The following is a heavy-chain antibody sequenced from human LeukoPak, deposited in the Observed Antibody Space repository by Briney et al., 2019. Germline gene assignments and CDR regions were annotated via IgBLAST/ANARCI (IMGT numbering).Heavy chain of an antibody. CDR2: IYYSGST. Sequence: PSETLSLTCTVSGGSISSNYWSWIRQPPGQGPEWIGYIYYSGSTNYNPSLKSRVTISVDTSKNQYSLKLSSVTAADTAVYYCARVGVELHQPLDYWGRGTLVTVSS. D-gene: IGHD1-7*01. J-gene: IGHJ4*02. CDR3: ARVGVELHQPLDY. V-gene: IGHV4-59*12. CDR1: GGSISSNY.